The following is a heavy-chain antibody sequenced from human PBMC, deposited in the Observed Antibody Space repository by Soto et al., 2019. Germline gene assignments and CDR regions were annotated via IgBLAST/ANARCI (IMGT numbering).Heavy chain of an antibody. J-gene: IGHJ4*02. CDR3: ARTNSSGFYFDY. CDR1: GFTFSSYG. D-gene: IGHD6-19*01. V-gene: IGHV3-33*01. CDR2: IWYDGSNK. Sequence: GGSLRLSCAASGFTFSSYGMHWVRQAPGKGLEWVAVIWYDGSNKYYADSVKGRFTISRDNSKNTLYLQMNRLSDEDTAVYYCARTNSSGFYFDYWGQGTLVTVSS.